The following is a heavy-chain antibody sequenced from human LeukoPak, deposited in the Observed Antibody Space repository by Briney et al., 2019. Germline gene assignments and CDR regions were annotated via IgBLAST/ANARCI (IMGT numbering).Heavy chain of an antibody. J-gene: IGHJ3*02. CDR3: AKRNYYDSSGYYYGLAFDI. Sequence: GGSLRLSCAASGFTFTNYWMHWVRQAPGKGLEWVSVISAGGGSTYYADSVRGRFTISRHNSKNTLYLQMNTLRADDTAVYYCAKRNYYDSSGYYYGLAFDIWGQGTMVTVSS. V-gene: IGHV3-23*01. CDR2: ISAGGGST. D-gene: IGHD3-22*01. CDR1: GFTFTNYW.